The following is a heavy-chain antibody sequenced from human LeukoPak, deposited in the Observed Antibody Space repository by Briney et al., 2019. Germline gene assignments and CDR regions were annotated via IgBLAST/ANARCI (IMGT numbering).Heavy chain of an antibody. D-gene: IGHD3-22*01. CDR3: ATSYGRSGYYFPAAY. J-gene: IGHJ4*02. Sequence: GGSLRLSCAASGFLFGDTYMTWVRQAPGKRLEWLSFISGSSDYTGYADSVKGRFTISRDNAKNLLYLEMTGLRAEDTAVYFCATSYGRSGYYFPAAYWGQGALVSVSS. V-gene: IGHV3-11*03. CDR2: ISGSSDYT. CDR1: GFLFGDTY.